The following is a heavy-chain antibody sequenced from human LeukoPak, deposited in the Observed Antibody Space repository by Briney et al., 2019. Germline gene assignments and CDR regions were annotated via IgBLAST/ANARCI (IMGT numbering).Heavy chain of an antibody. V-gene: IGHV1-2*02. CDR2: INPKTGGI. D-gene: IGHD3-16*01. CDR3: AREWGPNSVQGWFDP. J-gene: IGHJ5*02. Sequence: ASVKVSCKTSGYTFSDFYIHWVRQAPGQGLEWMGWINPKTGGITYSQKFKGRVIMTRDTSLNTAHMEVTGLTFGDTAVYYCAREWGPNSVQGWFDPWGQGTLVSASS. CDR1: GYTFSDFY.